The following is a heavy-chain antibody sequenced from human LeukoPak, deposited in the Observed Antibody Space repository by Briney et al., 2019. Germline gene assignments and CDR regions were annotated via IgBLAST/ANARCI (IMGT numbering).Heavy chain of an antibody. V-gene: IGHV3-11*01. Sequence: GGSLRLSCAASGFTFSDYYMSWIRQAPGKGLEWVSYISSSGSTIYYADSVKGRFTISRDNAKNSLYLQMNSLRAEDTAVYYCARGAYYYGSGSYYNDYYGMDVWGQGTTVTVSS. CDR3: ARGAYYYGSGSYYNDYYGMDV. D-gene: IGHD3-10*01. CDR1: GFTFSDYY. CDR2: ISSSGSTI. J-gene: IGHJ6*02.